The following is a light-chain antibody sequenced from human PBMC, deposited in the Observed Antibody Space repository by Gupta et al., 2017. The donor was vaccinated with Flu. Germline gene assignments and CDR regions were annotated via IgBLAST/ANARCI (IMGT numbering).Light chain of an antibody. CDR3: SSYTSSSSPYV. V-gene: IGLV2-14*01. J-gene: IGLJ1*01. Sequence: QSALTQPASVSGSPVQSITISCTGTRSDVGGYNFVSWYQQHPGKAPKLIIYTVSNRPSGVSGRFSCSNAGNTASLTISGLQGEDEADYYCSSYTSSSSPYVFGTGTKVTVL. CDR1: RSDVGGYNF. CDR2: TVS.